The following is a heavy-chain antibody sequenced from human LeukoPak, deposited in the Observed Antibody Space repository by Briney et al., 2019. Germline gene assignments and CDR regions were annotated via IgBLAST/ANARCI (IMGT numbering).Heavy chain of an antibody. CDR3: AREGRGLRGYSYGSADY. J-gene: IGHJ4*02. D-gene: IGHD5-18*01. Sequence: PGGSLRLSCAASGFTFGSYSMNWVRQAPGKGLEWVSSISRSSSYIYYADSVKGRFTISRDNAKNSLYLQMNSLRAEDTAVYYCAREGRGLRGYSYGSADYWGQGTLVTVSS. V-gene: IGHV3-21*01. CDR1: GFTFGSYS. CDR2: ISRSSSYI.